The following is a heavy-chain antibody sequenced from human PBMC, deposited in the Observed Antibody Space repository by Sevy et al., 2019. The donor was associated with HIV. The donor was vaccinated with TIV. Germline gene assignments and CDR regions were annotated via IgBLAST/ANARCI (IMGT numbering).Heavy chain of an antibody. D-gene: IGHD5-12*01. Sequence: GGSLRLSCAASGFTFSSYSMNWVRQAPGKGLEWVSSISSSSSYIYYVDSVKGRFTISRDNAKNSLYLQMNSLRAEDTAVYYCARDKNRYSGYDFDYWGQGTLVTVSS. V-gene: IGHV3-21*01. CDR3: ARDKNRYSGYDFDY. CDR2: ISSSSSYI. J-gene: IGHJ4*02. CDR1: GFTFSSYS.